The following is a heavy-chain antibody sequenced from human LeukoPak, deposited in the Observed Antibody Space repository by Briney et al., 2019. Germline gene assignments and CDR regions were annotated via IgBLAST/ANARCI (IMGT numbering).Heavy chain of an antibody. CDR3: AKDHLPGIVVADRDY. Sequence: GGSLRLSCAASGFTFDDYGMSWVRQAPGKGLVWVSRINSDGSRTNYVDSAKGRFTISRDNSKNTLYLQINSLRAEDTAVYYCAKDHLPGIVVADRDYWGQGTLVTVSS. CDR2: INSDGSRT. V-gene: IGHV3-20*04. D-gene: IGHD6-19*01. CDR1: GFTFDDYG. J-gene: IGHJ4*02.